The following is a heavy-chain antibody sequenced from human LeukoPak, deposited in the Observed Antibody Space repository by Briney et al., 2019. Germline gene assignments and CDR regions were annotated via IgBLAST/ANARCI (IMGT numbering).Heavy chain of an antibody. J-gene: IGHJ4*02. CDR3: AIGEGGYSNPPPHF. CDR1: GGSISSGDYY. CDR2: IYTSGST. D-gene: IGHD3-10*01. V-gene: IGHV4-61*02. Sequence: SETLSLTCTVSGGSISSGDYYWSWIRQPPGKGLEWIGRIYTSGSTNYNPSLKGRVTMSVDTSKNQFSLKLSSVTAADTAVYYCAIGEGGYSNPPPHFWGQGTLVTVSS.